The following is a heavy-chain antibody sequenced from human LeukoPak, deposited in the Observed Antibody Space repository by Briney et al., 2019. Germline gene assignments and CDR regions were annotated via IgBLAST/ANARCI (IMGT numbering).Heavy chain of an antibody. CDR1: GGSISSYY. Sequence: SETLSLTCTVSGGSISSYYWSWIRQPPGKGLEWIGEINHSGSTNYNPSLKSRVTISVDTSKNQFSLKLSSVTAADTAVYYCARTSYYYDSRGFGGFDYWGQGTLVTVSS. D-gene: IGHD3-22*01. CDR2: INHSGST. CDR3: ARTSYYYDSRGFGGFDY. J-gene: IGHJ4*02. V-gene: IGHV4-34*01.